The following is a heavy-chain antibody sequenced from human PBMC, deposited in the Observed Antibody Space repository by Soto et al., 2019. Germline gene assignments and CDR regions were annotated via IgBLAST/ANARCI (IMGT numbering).Heavy chain of an antibody. V-gene: IGHV4-34*01. CDR1: GGSFSGYY. J-gene: IGHJ4*02. CDR3: ARVVRGRNSSSWYGQVDY. CDR2: INHSGST. Sequence: SETLSLTCAVYGGSFSGYYWSWIRQPPGKGLEWIGEINHSGSTNYNRSLKSRVTISVDTSNNQFSLKLSSVTAAETAVYYCARVVRGRNSSSWYGQVDYWGQGTLVTVSS. D-gene: IGHD6-13*01.